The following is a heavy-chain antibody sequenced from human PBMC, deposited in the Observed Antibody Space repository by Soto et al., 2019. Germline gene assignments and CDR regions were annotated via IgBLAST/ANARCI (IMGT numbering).Heavy chain of an antibody. CDR3: ARGWYYFDF. J-gene: IGHJ4*02. D-gene: IGHD2-15*01. V-gene: IGHV4-38-2*01. CDR1: VEPMTGGYY. CDR2: IYYGGTT. Sequence: SETLSLTCDVSVEPMTGGYYWGWIWQSPGKGLEWIGSIYYGGTTYYNPSLRSRLAISIDTSKNQFSLRLSSATAADTALYYCARGWYYFDFWGQGTLVTVSS.